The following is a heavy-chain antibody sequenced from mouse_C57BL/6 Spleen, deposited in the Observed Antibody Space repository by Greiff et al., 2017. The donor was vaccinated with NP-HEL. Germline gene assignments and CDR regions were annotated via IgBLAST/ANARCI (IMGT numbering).Heavy chain of an antibody. CDR1: GFNIKDDY. J-gene: IGHJ2*01. CDR3: TFYYDYDENY. Sequence: EVQLVESGAELVRPGASVKLSCTASGFNIKDDYMHWVKQRPEQGLEWIGWIDPENGDTEYASKFQGKATITADTSSNTAYLQLSSLTSEDTAVYYCTFYYDYDENYWGQGTTLTVSS. V-gene: IGHV14-4*01. CDR2: IDPENGDT. D-gene: IGHD2-4*01.